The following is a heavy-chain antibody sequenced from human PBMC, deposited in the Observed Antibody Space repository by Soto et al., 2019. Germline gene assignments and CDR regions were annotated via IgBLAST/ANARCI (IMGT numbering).Heavy chain of an antibody. CDR1: GYTFISYD. CDR2: MSPNSGNT. V-gene: IGHV1-8*01. J-gene: IGHJ4*02. D-gene: IGHD6-19*01. CDR3: ARGRYSSGWNGFDY. Sequence: QVQLVQSGAEVKKPGASVKVSCKASGYTFISYDINWVRQATGQGLEWMGWMSPNSGNTDYAQKLQGRVTMTRNTSISTVYMEVSSLRSEDTAVYYCARGRYSSGWNGFDYWGQGTLVTVSS.